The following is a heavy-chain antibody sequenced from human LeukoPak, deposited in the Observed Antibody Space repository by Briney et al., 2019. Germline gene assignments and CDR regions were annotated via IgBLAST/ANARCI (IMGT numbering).Heavy chain of an antibody. D-gene: IGHD3-10*01. V-gene: IGHV3-72*01. CDR2: IRNKADGYTT. CDR3: GDLGSAGTDH. Sequence: GSLRLSCAASGFTFSPHYMDWVRQSPGQGLEWVGLIRNKADGYTTIYAASVKGRFTISRDDSKNSVYLQMDSLKTEDTAVYYCGDLGSAGTDHWGQGTLVTVSS. CDR1: GFTFSPHY. J-gene: IGHJ4*02.